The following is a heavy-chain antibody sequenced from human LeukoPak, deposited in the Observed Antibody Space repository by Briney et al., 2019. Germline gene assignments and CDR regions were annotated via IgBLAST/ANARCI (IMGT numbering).Heavy chain of an antibody. Sequence: GGSLRLSCAASGFTFSSYAMSWVRQAPGKGLEWVSMITSGGGSTYHADSVEGRFTISRDNSKNTLYLQMTSLRAEDTAVYYCTKDHPDCRGTSCLLFDSWGQGTLVTVSS. CDR2: ITSGGGST. CDR3: TKDHPDCRGTSCLLFDS. J-gene: IGHJ4*02. CDR1: GFTFSSYA. V-gene: IGHV3-23*01. D-gene: IGHD2-2*01.